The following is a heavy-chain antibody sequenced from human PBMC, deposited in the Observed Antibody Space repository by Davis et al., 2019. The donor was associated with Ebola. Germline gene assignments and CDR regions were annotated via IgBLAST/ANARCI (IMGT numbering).Heavy chain of an antibody. J-gene: IGHJ4*02. D-gene: IGHD3-22*01. CDR2: ITSSSSYI. Sequence: PGGSLRLSCAASGFTFSSYSMNWVRQAPGKGLEWVSSITSSSSYIYYADSVKGRFTISRDNAKNSLYLQMNSLRAEDTAVYYCASPYDSSGYYYHYWGQGTLVTVSS. CDR3: ASPYDSSGYYYHY. CDR1: GFTFSSYS. V-gene: IGHV3-21*01.